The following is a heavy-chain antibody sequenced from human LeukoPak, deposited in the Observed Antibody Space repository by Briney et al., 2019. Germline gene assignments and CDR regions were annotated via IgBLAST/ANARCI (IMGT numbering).Heavy chain of an antibody. Sequence: GWSLRLSCAASGFTFSSYAMSWVRQAPGKGLEWVSAISGSGGSTYYADPVKGRFTISRDNSKNTLYLQMNSLRAEDTAVYYCAKDRQKAVAGTGYFQHWGQGTLVTVSS. CDR3: AKDRQKAVAGTGYFQH. J-gene: IGHJ1*01. CDR2: ISGSGGST. V-gene: IGHV3-23*01. D-gene: IGHD6-19*01. CDR1: GFTFSSYA.